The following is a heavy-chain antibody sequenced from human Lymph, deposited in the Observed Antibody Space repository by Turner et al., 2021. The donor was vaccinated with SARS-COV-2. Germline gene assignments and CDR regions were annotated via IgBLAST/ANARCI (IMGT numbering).Heavy chain of an antibody. CDR3: ARDLMEVGGMDV. J-gene: IGHJ6*02. CDR1: GFTVSYNY. V-gene: IGHV3-53*01. D-gene: IGHD3-3*01. CDR2: IYSGGST. Sequence: EVQLVESGGGLIQPGGSLRLSCAASGFTVSYNYMTWVRQAPGKGLEWVSVIYSGGSTYYADSVKSRCTISRDSSKNTLYLQMNSLRAEDTAVYYCARDLMEVGGMDVWGQGTTVTVSS.